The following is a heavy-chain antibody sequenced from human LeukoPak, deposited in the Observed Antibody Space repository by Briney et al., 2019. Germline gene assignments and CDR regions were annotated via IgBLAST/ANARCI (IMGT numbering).Heavy chain of an antibody. D-gene: IGHD3-22*01. V-gene: IGHV3-9*01. CDR3: AKGGLNYYDSSGYAFFDY. Sequence: PGGSLRLSCAASGFTFDDYAMHWVRQAPGKGLEWVSGISWNSGSIGYADSVKGRFTISRDNAKNSLYLQMNSLRAEDTALYYCAKGGLNYYDSSGYAFFDYWGQGTLVTVSS. CDR2: ISWNSGSI. CDR1: GFTFDDYA. J-gene: IGHJ4*02.